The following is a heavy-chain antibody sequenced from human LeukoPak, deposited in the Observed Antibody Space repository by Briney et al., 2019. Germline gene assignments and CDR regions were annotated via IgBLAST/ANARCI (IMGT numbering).Heavy chain of an antibody. CDR1: GFTVSSNY. CDR3: ARGAAAGSLDWFDP. CDR2: IYSGGST. V-gene: IGHV3-66*01. Sequence: GGSLRLSCAASGFTVSSNYMSWVRQAPGKGLEWVSVIYSGGSTDYADSVKGRFTISRDNSKNTLYLQMNSLRADDTAVYYCARGAAAGSLDWFDPWGQGTLVTVSS. D-gene: IGHD6-13*01. J-gene: IGHJ5*02.